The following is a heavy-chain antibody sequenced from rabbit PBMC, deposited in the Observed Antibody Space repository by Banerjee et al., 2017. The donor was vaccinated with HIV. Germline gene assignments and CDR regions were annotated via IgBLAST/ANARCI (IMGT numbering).Heavy chain of an antibody. Sequence: QEQLEESGGDLVKPEGSLTLTCTASGLSFSSSYYMCWVRQAPGKGLEWIGCINTYSSDNTYYASWAKGRFTISKTSSTTVSLQLNSLTAADTATYFCARDHNYGDGFNLWGPGTLVTVS. CDR1: GLSFSSSYY. V-gene: IGHV1S45*01. D-gene: IGHD6-1*01. CDR3: ARDHNYGDGFNL. CDR2: INTYSSDNT. J-gene: IGHJ4*01.